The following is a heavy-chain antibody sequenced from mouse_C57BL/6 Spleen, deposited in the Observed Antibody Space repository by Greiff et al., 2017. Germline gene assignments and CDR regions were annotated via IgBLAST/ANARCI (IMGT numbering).Heavy chain of an antibody. CDR1: GYTFTSYW. Sequence: QVQLQQSGAELVKPGASVKMSCKASGYTFTSYWITWVKQRPGQGLEWIGDIYPGSGSTNYNEKFKSKATLTVDTSSSTAYMQLSSLTSEDSAVYYCARSPHYYGSPYYFDYWGQGTTLTVSS. CDR2: IYPGSGST. CDR3: ARSPHYYGSPYYFDY. V-gene: IGHV1-55*01. J-gene: IGHJ2*01. D-gene: IGHD1-1*01.